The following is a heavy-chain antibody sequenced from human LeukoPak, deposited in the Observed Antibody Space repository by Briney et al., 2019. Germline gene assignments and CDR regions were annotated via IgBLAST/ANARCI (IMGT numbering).Heavy chain of an antibody. D-gene: IGHD6-19*01. V-gene: IGHV4-59*08. CDR2: IYYSGST. CDR1: VGSISSYY. J-gene: IGHJ4*02. CDR3: ARRTAVAGTFDS. Sequence: SETLSLTCTVSVGSISSYYWNWIRQPPGKGLEWIGYIYYSGSTNYNRSLKSRLTISVDTSKDQFSLRLSSVTAADTAVYYCARRTAVAGTFDSWGEGTLVTVSS.